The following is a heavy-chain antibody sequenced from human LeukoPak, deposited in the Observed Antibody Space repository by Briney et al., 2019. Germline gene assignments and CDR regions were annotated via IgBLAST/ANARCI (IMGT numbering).Heavy chain of an antibody. CDR3: ARDPLDGGNSGRSHFDY. J-gene: IGHJ4*02. Sequence: GGSLRLSCAASGFTFSSYGMHWVRQAPGKGLEWVAVIWYDGSNKYYADSVKGRFTISRDNSKNTLHLQMNSLRAEDTAVYYCARDPLDGGNSGRSHFDYWGQGTLVTVSS. D-gene: IGHD4-23*01. CDR1: GFTFSSYG. V-gene: IGHV3-33*01. CDR2: IWYDGSNK.